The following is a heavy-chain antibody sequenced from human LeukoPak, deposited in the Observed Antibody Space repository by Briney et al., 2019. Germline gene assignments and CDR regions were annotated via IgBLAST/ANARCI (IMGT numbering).Heavy chain of an antibody. V-gene: IGHV1-8*01. D-gene: IGHD2-15*01. J-gene: IGHJ4*02. CDR2: MNPNGGNT. Sequence: ASVKVSCKASGYTFTSYVINWVRQATGQGLEWMGWMNPNGGNTGYAQKFQGRVTMTRSTSISTAYMELSSLRSEDTAVYYCARGRLWCSGGSCYLYWGQGTLVTVSS. CDR3: ARGRLWCSGGSCYLY. CDR1: GYTFTSYV.